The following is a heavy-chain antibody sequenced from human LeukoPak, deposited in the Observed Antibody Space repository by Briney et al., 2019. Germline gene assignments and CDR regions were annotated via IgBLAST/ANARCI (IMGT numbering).Heavy chain of an antibody. CDR1: GFTFSSYW. D-gene: IGHD1-26*01. CDR3: ATGGAALAAYY. CDR2: IKQDGSEK. J-gene: IGHJ4*02. Sequence: GGSLRLSCAASGFTFSSYWMSWVRQAPGKGLEWVANIKQDGSEKYYVDSVKGRFTISRDNSKKMLYLQMNSLRAEDTAIYYCATGGAALAAYYWGQGTLVTVSS. V-gene: IGHV3-7*03.